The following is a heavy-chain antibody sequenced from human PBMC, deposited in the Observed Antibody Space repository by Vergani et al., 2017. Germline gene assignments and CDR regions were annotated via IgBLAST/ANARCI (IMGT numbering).Heavy chain of an antibody. D-gene: IGHD2-15*01. CDR2: ISWNSGSI. CDR1: GFTFDDYA. J-gene: IGHJ5*02. V-gene: IGHV3-9*01. CDR3: AGGSGGSCLSSWFDP. Sequence: EVQLVESGGGLVQPGRSLRLSCAASGFTFDDYAMHWVRQAPGKGLEWVSGISWNSGSIGYADSVKGRLTISKDTSKNQVVLTMTNMDPVDTATYYCAGGSGGSCLSSWFDPWGQGTLVTVSS.